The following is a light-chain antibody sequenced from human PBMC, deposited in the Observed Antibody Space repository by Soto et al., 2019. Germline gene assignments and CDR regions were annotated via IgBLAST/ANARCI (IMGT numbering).Light chain of an antibody. CDR2: DAS. CDR1: QSVSNY. Sequence: DIVLTQSPATLSLSPGERATLSCRASQSVSNYLAWYQHKPGQAPRLLIYDASNRAPGIPARFSGSGSGADFSLTISSLEPEDFAVYYCQQRKSRLTFGGGTKVEIK. J-gene: IGKJ4*01. CDR3: QQRKSRLT. V-gene: IGKV3-11*01.